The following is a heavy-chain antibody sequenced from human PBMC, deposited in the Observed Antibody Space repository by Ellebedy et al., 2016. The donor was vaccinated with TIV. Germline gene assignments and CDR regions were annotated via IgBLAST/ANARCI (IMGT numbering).Heavy chain of an antibody. J-gene: IGHJ4*02. CDR3: AREAILGVVKFFDY. Sequence: GGSLRLSCAASGFTFSSYWMHWVRQAPGKGMVWVSRINSDGSSTSYADSVKGRFTISRDNAKNTLYLQMNSLSAEDTAIYYCAREAILGVVKFFDYWGQGTLVTVSS. CDR1: GFTFSSYW. D-gene: IGHD3-3*01. V-gene: IGHV3-74*01. CDR2: INSDGSST.